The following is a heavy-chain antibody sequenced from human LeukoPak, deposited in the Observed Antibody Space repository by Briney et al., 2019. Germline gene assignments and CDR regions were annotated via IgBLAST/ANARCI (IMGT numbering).Heavy chain of an antibody. V-gene: IGHV1-2*04. D-gene: IGHD2-2*01. CDR3: AIDHCSRISCDDY. Sequence: ASVMVSCKASCYIIIGYYMHRVRQTPGQKFEGMGWINPNSGGTNYAQKFQGWVTMTRDTSISTAYMELSRLRSDDTAVYYCAIDHCSRISCDDYWGQGTLVTVSS. CDR2: INPNSGGT. CDR1: CYIIIGYY. J-gene: IGHJ4*02.